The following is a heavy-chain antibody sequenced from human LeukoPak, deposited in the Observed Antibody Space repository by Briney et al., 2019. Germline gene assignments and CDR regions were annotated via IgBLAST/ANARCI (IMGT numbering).Heavy chain of an antibody. CDR1: GFTFSRYG. D-gene: IGHD2-21*02. Sequence: QPGRSLRLSCAASGFTFSRYGMHWDRQAPGKGLEWVAVIWYDGSKKYYADSVKGRFTISRDNSKNTLYLQMNSLRAEDTAVYYCARDLCGGDCNHFDYWGQGTLVTVSS. J-gene: IGHJ4*02. CDR3: ARDLCGGDCNHFDY. V-gene: IGHV3-33*01. CDR2: IWYDGSKK.